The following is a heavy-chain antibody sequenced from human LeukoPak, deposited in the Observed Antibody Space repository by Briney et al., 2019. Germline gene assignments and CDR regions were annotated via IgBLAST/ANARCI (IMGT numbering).Heavy chain of an antibody. J-gene: IGHJ4*02. V-gene: IGHV3-30-3*01. CDR2: ISYDGSNK. CDR1: GFTFSSYA. CDR3: TRDPNALDY. Sequence: SGRSLRLSCAASGFTFSSYAMHWVRQAPGKGLEWVAVISYDGSNKYYADSVKGRFTISRDNSKNTLYLQMNSLRAEDTAVYYCTRDPNALDYWGQGTLVTVSS.